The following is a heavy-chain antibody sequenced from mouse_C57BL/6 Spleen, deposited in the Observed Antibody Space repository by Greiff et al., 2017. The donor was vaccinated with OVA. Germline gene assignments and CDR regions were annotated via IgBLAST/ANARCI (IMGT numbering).Heavy chain of an antibody. Sequence: VKLQQSGAELVRPGASVTLSCKASGYTFTDYEMHWVKQTPVHGLEWIGAIDPETGGTAYNQKFKGKAILTADKSSSTAYMELRSLTSEDSAVYYCTKGIYYDYDGFDYWGQGTTLTVSS. CDR1: GYTFTDYE. D-gene: IGHD2-4*01. CDR3: TKGIYYDYDGFDY. CDR2: IDPETGGT. J-gene: IGHJ2*01. V-gene: IGHV1-15*01.